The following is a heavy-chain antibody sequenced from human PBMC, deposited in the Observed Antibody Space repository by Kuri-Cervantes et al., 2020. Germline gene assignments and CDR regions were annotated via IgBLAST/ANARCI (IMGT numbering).Heavy chain of an antibody. CDR3: ASTTSTSGPTPGPFDF. CDR1: GFTFSSYG. J-gene: IGHJ4*02. V-gene: IGHV3-30*03. CDR2: ISYDGSNK. Sequence: GESLKISCAASGFTFSSYGMHWVRQAPGKGLEWVAVISYDGSNKYYADSVKGRFTISRDNSKNTLYLQMNSLRAEDTAFYYCASTTSTSGPTPGPFDFWGQGTLVTVSS. D-gene: IGHD2-2*01.